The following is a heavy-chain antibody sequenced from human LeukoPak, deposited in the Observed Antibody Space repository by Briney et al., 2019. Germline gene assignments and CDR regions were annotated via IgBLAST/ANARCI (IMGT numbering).Heavy chain of an antibody. V-gene: IGHV1-69*06. CDR2: IIPIFGTA. CDR1: GGTFSSYA. D-gene: IGHD2-21*01. Sequence: ASVKVSCKASGGTFSSYAISWVRQAPGQGLEWMGGIIPIFGTANYAQKFQGRVTITADKSTSTAYVELSSLRSEDTAVYYCARGDGILGYYYMDVWGKGTTVTVSS. CDR3: ARGDGILGYYYMDV. J-gene: IGHJ6*03.